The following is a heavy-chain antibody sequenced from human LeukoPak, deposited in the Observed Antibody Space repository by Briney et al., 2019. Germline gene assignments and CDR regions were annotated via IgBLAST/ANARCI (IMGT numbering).Heavy chain of an antibody. CDR1: GFTFSDYS. V-gene: IGHV3-30*02. CDR3: ARDLRALVVSAGFDY. D-gene: IGHD2-15*01. Sequence: HPGGSLRLSCAASGFTFSDYSIHWVRQAPGKGLEWVAFIRYDGTNEYYTDSVKGRFTISRDNSKNILYLQMNSLRTEDTALYYCARDLRALVVSAGFDYWGQGTLVTVSS. CDR2: IRYDGTNE. J-gene: IGHJ4*02.